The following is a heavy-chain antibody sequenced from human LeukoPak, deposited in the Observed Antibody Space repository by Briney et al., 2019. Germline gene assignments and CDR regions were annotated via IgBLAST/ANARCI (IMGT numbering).Heavy chain of an antibody. CDR3: ARDYYGGNPGYYFDY. CDR2: IYFSGST. CDR1: GGSISSGGYY. D-gene: IGHD4-23*01. J-gene: IGHJ4*02. V-gene: IGHV4-31*03. Sequence: SETLSLTCTVSGGSISSGGYYWRWIRQHPGKGLEWIGCIYFSGSTYYNPSLQSRVTISVDTSKNQFSLQLISVTAADTAVYYCARDYYGGNPGYYFDYWGQGTLVTVSS.